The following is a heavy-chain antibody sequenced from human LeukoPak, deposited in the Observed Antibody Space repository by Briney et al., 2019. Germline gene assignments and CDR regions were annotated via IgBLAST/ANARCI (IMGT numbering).Heavy chain of an antibody. CDR3: ARSTDGAGSSSWDRDAFDI. CDR1: GGSFITYY. CDR2: INQSGST. Sequence: SETLSLTCAVYGGSFITYYWSWIRQPPGKGLEWIGEINQSGSTNYSPSLKSRLTISVDTSKKQFSLRLSSVTAADTAVYYCARSTDGAGSSSWDRDAFDIWGQGTMVTVSS. V-gene: IGHV4-34*01. J-gene: IGHJ3*02. D-gene: IGHD6-13*01.